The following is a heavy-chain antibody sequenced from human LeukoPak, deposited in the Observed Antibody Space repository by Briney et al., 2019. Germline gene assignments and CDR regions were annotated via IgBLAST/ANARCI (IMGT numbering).Heavy chain of an antibody. CDR1: GFTFDDYA. Sequence: GGSLRLSCAASGFTFDDYAMHWVRQAPGKGLEWVSGISWNSGTIGYADSVKGRFTISRDNAKNSLYLQMNSLRAEDTAVYYCARVLTPYSGNPRGYYFDYWGQGTLVTVSS. CDR3: ARVLTPYSGNPRGYYFDY. CDR2: ISWNSGTI. V-gene: IGHV3-9*01. J-gene: IGHJ4*02. D-gene: IGHD1-26*01.